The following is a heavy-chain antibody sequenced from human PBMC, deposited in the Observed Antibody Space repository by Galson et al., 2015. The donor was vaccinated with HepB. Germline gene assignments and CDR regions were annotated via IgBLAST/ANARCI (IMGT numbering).Heavy chain of an antibody. CDR1: GFTFSSYA. D-gene: IGHD4-17*01. V-gene: IGHV3-11*06. CDR2: ISSTGTYT. J-gene: IGHJ4*02. Sequence: SLRLSCADPGFTFSSYAMSWVRQAPGKGLEWLSYISSTGTYTNYADSVKGRFTISRDNAKNSLYLQMNNLRAEDTAAYYCARVADADYGDHSHFDYWGQGTLVTVSS. CDR3: ARVADADYGDHSHFDY.